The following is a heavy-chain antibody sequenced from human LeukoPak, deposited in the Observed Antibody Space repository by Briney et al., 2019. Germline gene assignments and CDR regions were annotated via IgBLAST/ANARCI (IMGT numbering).Heavy chain of an antibody. Sequence: GGSLRLSCAASGFTFSDYYMSWIRQAPGKGLEWVSYISSRGSTTYYADSVKGRFTVSRDNAKNSLYLQMNSLRAEDTAVYYCARASGSSGWYAADYWGQGTLVTVSS. V-gene: IGHV3-11*01. D-gene: IGHD6-19*01. CDR3: ARASGSSGWYAADY. CDR2: ISSRGSTT. CDR1: GFTFSDYY. J-gene: IGHJ4*02.